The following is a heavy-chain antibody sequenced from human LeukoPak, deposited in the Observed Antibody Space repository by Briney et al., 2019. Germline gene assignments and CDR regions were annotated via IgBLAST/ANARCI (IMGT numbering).Heavy chain of an antibody. CDR1: GYTFTSYA. CDR3: ARDYSGSYYRNTFDY. J-gene: IGHJ4*02. Sequence: ASVKVSCKASGYTFTSYAMHWVRQAPGQRLEWMGWINAGNGNTKYSQKFQGRVTITRDTSTSTAYMELSSLRSEDTAVYYCARDYSGSYYRNTFDYWGQGTLVTVSS. V-gene: IGHV1-3*01. D-gene: IGHD1-26*01. CDR2: INAGNGNT.